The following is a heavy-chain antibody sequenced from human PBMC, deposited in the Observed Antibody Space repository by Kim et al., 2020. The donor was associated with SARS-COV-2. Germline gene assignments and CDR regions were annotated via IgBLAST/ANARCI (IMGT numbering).Heavy chain of an antibody. CDR3: AKCPHFWSAEGNNWFDP. CDR2: IRGGGGST. CDR1: GFTFDSYA. D-gene: IGHD3-3*02. Sequence: GGSLRLSCAASGFTFDSYAMSWVRQAQGKGLGWVSAIRGGGGSTNHADSVKGRFTISSDNSKNTLYLQMNSLRAEDTAVYYCAKCPHFWSAEGNNWFDPWGQGTLVTVSS. J-gene: IGHJ5*02. V-gene: IGHV3-23*01.